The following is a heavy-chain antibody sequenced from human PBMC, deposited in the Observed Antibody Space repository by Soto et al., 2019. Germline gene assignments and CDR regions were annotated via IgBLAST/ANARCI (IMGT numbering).Heavy chain of an antibody. D-gene: IGHD3-22*01. V-gene: IGHV3-64D*08. J-gene: IGHJ3*02. Sequence: EVQLVESGGGLVQPGGSLRLSCSASGFTFSSYAMNWVRQAPGKGLEYVSAISSNGGSTYYADSVKGRFTISRDNSKKTLYLQMSSLRAEDTAEYDCVKSYLYDSGDAFEIWGQGTMVTVSS. CDR2: ISSNGGST. CDR1: GFTFSSYA. CDR3: VKSYLYDSGDAFEI.